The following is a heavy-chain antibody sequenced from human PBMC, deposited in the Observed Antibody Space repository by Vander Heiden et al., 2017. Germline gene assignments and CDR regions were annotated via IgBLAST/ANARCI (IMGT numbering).Heavy chain of an antibody. D-gene: IGHD3-22*01. CDR2: ISGSGGST. Sequence: EVQLLESGGGLVQPGGSLRLSCAASGFPFSSYAMSWVRQAPGKGLEWVSAISGSGGSTYYADAVKGRFTISRDNSKNTLYLKMKSMRAEDTAVYYCAKEGYYDSSGLPWGQGTLVTVSS. J-gene: IGHJ5*02. CDR1: GFPFSSYA. V-gene: IGHV3-23*01. CDR3: AKEGYYDSSGLP.